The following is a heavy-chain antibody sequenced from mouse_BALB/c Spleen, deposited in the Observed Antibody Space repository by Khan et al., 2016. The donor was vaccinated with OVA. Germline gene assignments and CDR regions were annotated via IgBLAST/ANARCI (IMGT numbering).Heavy chain of an antibody. CDR1: GFTFSTYG. V-gene: IGHV5-6*01. Sequence: EVELVESGGDLVKPGGSLKLSCAASGFTFSTYGMSWVRQTPDKRLEWVATVSSGGHYTYYPDTVKGRFTISRDNAKNTLYLQTSSLKSEDTAMFYCARIAYYYDSEGFAYWGQGTLVTVSA. J-gene: IGHJ3*01. CDR3: ARIAYYYDSEGFAY. D-gene: IGHD1-1*01. CDR2: VSSGGHYT.